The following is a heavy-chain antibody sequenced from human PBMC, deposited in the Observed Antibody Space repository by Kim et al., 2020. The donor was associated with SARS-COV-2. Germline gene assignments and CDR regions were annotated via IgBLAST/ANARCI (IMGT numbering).Heavy chain of an antibody. CDR2: INHTGAT. D-gene: IGHD7-27*01. Sequence: SETLSLTCGVYVGSLSGYRWSWVRQPPGKGLEWMGEINHTGATYYNPSLKSRVAITVDTYKNKIYLKLNSVTAADTSAYFCARGWAGVVPSPILGLGPHYDYYALAVGGRETTVIVPS. J-gene: IGHJ6*02. CDR1: VGSLSGYR. CDR3: ARGWAGVVPSPILGLGPHYDYYALAV. V-gene: IGHV4-34*01.